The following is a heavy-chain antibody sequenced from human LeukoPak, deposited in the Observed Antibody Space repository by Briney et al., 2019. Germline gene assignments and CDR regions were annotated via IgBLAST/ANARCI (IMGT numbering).Heavy chain of an antibody. J-gene: IGHJ2*01. CDR1: GGSISSSSYY. D-gene: IGHD3-10*01. CDR2: VYFSGST. CDR3: ASTPDYYGSGIYSWYFDL. Sequence: PSETLSLTCTVSGGSISSSSYYWGWIRQPPGKGLEWIGSVYFSGSTYYNPSLKSRVTISVDTSKNQFSLKLSSVTAADTAVYYCASTPDYYGSGIYSWYFDLWGRGTLVTVSS. V-gene: IGHV4-39*01.